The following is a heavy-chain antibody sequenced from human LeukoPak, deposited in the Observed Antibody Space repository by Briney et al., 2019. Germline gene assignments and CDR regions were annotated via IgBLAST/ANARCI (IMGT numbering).Heavy chain of an antibody. D-gene: IGHD3-22*01. CDR3: AKSSYYDSSGYYREYYFDY. CDR1: RFTFSNFG. V-gene: IGHV3-23*01. Sequence: GGSLRLSCAASRFTFSNFGMSWVRQAPGKGLEWVSAISGSGGSTYYADSVKCRFTISRDNSKNTLYLQMNSLRAEDTAVYYCAKSSYYDSSGYYREYYFDYWGQGTLVTVSS. J-gene: IGHJ4*02. CDR2: ISGSGGST.